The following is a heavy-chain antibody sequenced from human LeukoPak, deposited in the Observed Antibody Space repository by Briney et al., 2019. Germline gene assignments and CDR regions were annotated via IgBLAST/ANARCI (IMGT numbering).Heavy chain of an antibody. CDR1: GFAVASNY. V-gene: IGHV3-53*01. CDR2: LYSAGAT. Sequence: QPGGSLRLSCAASGFAVASNYMSWVRQAPGKGLEWVSILYSAGATYYADSVRGRFTITRDSSKNTMYLQMNNLRAEDTAVYYCASGEVGVRKFYSDPFHYWGQGTLVTVSS. CDR3: ASGEVGVRKFYSDPFHY. D-gene: IGHD2-15*01. J-gene: IGHJ4*01.